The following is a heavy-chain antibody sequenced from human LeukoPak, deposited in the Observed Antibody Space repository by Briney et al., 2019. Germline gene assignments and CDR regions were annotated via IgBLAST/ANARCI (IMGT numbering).Heavy chain of an antibody. CDR2: IYHTGTT. Sequence: SETLSLTCAVSGGSINSSNWWSWVRQPPGEGLEWIGEIYHTGTTNYNPSLKSRVTISVDTSKNQFSLKLSSVTAADTAVYYCARRRDYYDSSGYRGAFDIWGQGTMVTVSS. D-gene: IGHD3-22*01. J-gene: IGHJ3*02. CDR1: GGSINSSNW. V-gene: IGHV4-4*02. CDR3: ARRRDYYDSSGYRGAFDI.